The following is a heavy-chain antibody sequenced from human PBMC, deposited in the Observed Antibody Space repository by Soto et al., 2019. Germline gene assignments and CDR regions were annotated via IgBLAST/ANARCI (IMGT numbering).Heavy chain of an antibody. J-gene: IGHJ6*03. Sequence: ASVKVSCKASGYTFTSYGISWVRQAPGQGLEWMGWISAYNGNTNYAQKLQGRVTMTTDTSTSTAYMELRSLRSDDTAVYYCARMASISQVYFFWSGSYYYYMDVCGKGTTVTVSS. D-gene: IGHD3-3*01. CDR3: ARMASISQVYFFWSGSYYYYMDV. CDR2: ISAYNGNT. V-gene: IGHV1-18*01. CDR1: GYTFTSYG.